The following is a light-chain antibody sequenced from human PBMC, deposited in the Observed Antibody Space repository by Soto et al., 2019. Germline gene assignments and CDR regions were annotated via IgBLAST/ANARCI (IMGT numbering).Light chain of an antibody. J-gene: IGKJ1*01. CDR2: GAS. Sequence: EIVMTQSPATLSVSPGERATLSCRASQFVSSNLAWYQQKPGQAPRLLIYGASTRATGIPARFSGSGSGTEFTLTISSLQSEDFAVYYCQQYNNWPPWTFDQGTKVEIK. CDR1: QFVSSN. CDR3: QQYNNWPPWT. V-gene: IGKV3-15*01.